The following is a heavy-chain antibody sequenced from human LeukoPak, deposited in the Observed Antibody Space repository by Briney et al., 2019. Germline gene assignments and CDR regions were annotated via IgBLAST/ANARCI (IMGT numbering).Heavy chain of an antibody. CDR3: ARDLSSGYYYNWFDA. D-gene: IGHD3-22*01. Sequence: ASVKVSCKASGGTFSSYAISWVRQAPGQGLEWMGGIIPIFGTANYAQKFQGRVTITADKSTSTAYMELRSLRSDDTAVYYCARDLSSGYYYNWFDAWGQGTLVTVPS. CDR2: IIPIFGTA. CDR1: GGTFSSYA. V-gene: IGHV1-69*06. J-gene: IGHJ5*02.